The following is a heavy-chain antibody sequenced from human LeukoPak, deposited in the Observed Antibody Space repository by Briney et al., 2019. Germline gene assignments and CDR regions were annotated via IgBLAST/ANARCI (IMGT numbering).Heavy chain of an antibody. CDR3: ATGASIVVVPAAIRHAFDI. CDR1: GYTLTELS. CDR2: FDPEDGEA. D-gene: IGHD2-2*02. J-gene: IGHJ3*02. V-gene: IGHV1-24*01. Sequence: ASVKVSCKVSGYTLTELSMHWVRQAPGKGLEWMGGFDPEDGEAIYAQKFQGRVTMTEDTSTDTAYMELSSLRSEDTAVYYCATGASIVVVPAAIRHAFDIWGQGTMVAVSS.